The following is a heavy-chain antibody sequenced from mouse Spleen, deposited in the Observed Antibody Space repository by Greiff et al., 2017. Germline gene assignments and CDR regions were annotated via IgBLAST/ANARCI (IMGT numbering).Heavy chain of an antibody. D-gene: IGHD2-3*01. CDR1: GYIFTDYE. CDR3: TRSDGYYSFDY. CDR2: IDPETGGT. V-gene: IGHV1-15*01. Sequence: QVQLKESGAELVRPGASVTLSCKASGYIFTDYEMHWVKQTPVHGLEWIGAIDPETGGTAYNQKFKGKAILTADKSSSTAYMELRSLTSEDSAVYYCTRSDGYYSFDYWGQGTTLTVSS. J-gene: IGHJ2*01.